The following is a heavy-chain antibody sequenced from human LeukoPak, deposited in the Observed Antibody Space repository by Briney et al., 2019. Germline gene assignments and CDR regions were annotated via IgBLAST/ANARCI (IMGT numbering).Heavy chain of an antibody. CDR2: IYYSGST. CDR1: GGSISSYY. Sequence: SETLSLTCTVSGGSISSYYWSWIRQHPGKGLEWIGYIYYSGSTYYNPSLKSRVTISVDTSKNQFSLKLSSVTAADTAVYYCARAPLLYGSGSYYPDHFDYWGQGTLVTVSS. CDR3: ARAPLLYGSGSYYPDHFDY. D-gene: IGHD3-10*01. J-gene: IGHJ4*02. V-gene: IGHV4-59*06.